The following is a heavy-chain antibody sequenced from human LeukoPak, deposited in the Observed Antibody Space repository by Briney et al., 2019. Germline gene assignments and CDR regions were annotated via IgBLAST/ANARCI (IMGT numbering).Heavy chain of an antibody. Sequence: GGSLRLSCAASGFTFSRYAMTWVRQVPGKGLEWVSLISGSADTTYYAESVKGRFTISRDNATNTLYLHMNSLTADNTAVYFCAKAVGSGSYRHSDYWGQGTLVTVSS. V-gene: IGHV3-23*01. CDR2: ISGSADTT. D-gene: IGHD3-10*01. J-gene: IGHJ4*02. CDR3: AKAVGSGSYRHSDY. CDR1: GFTFSRYA.